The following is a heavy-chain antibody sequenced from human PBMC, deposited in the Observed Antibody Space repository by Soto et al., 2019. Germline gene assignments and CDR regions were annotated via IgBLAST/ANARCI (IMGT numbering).Heavy chain of an antibody. D-gene: IGHD2-21*01. J-gene: IGHJ6*03. CDR3: ARATIPFTALDV. CDR1: SGSISSSNW. V-gene: IGHV4-4*02. Sequence: SETLSLTCAVSSGSISSSNWWSWVRQPPGKGLECIGEIYHSGSTNYNTSLKSRVTISVDKSKNQFSLKLSSVTAADTAVYYCARATIPFTALDVWGKGTTVTVSS. CDR2: IYHSGST.